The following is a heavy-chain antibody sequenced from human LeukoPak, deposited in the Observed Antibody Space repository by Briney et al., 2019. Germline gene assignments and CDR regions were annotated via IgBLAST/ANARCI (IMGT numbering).Heavy chain of an antibody. CDR2: IYHSGST. J-gene: IGHJ5*02. D-gene: IGHD2-8*01. CDR1: GYSISSGYY. V-gene: IGHV4-38-2*02. CDR3: ARDLSCTNGVCYSVWFDP. Sequence: PSETLSLTCTVSGYSISSGYYWGWIRPPPGKGLEWMGSIYHSGSTYYNPSLKSRVTISVDTSKNQFSLKLSSVTAADTAVYYCARDLSCTNGVCYSVWFDPWGQGTLVTVSS.